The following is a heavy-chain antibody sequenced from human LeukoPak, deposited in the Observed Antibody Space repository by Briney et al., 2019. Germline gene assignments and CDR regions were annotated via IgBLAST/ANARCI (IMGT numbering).Heavy chain of an antibody. Sequence: GASVTVSCKASGYTFTNYAMNWVRQAPGQGLEWMGWIHPSTGNPTYAQGFTGRFAFSLDTSVSTTYLQISSLKAEDTAVYYCARAYQRLGELSLPNYWGQGTLVTVSS. D-gene: IGHD3-16*02. CDR1: GYTFTNYA. V-gene: IGHV7-4-1*02. CDR2: IHPSTGNP. J-gene: IGHJ4*02. CDR3: ARAYQRLGELSLPNY.